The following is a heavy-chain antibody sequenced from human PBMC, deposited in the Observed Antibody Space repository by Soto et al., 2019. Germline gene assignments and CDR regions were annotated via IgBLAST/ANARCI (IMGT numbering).Heavy chain of an antibody. V-gene: IGHV1-69*13. CDR2: IIPIFGTA. D-gene: IGHD2-2*01. J-gene: IGHJ5*02. CDR3: ARGTVVPAAIGRFDWFDP. Sequence: ASVKVSCKASGGTFSSYAISWVRQAPGQGLEWMGGIIPIFGTANYAQKFQGRVTITADESTSTAYMELSSLRSEDTAVYYCARGTVVPAAIGRFDWFDPWSQGTLVTVSS. CDR1: GGTFSSYA.